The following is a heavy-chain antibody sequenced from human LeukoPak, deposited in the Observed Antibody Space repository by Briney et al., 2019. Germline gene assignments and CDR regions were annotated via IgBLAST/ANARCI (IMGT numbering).Heavy chain of an antibody. CDR1: GGSINGYY. CDR2: IYYNGGT. D-gene: IGHD1-26*01. CDR3: ARGRDGSSYYFDY. V-gene: IGHV4-59*08. J-gene: IGHJ4*02. Sequence: SETLSLTCTVSGGSINGYYWSWIRQPPGRGLEWIGYIYYNGGTNYNPSLKSRVTISVDTSKNQFSLKLSSVAAADTAVYYCARGRDGSSYYFDYWGQGTLVTVSS.